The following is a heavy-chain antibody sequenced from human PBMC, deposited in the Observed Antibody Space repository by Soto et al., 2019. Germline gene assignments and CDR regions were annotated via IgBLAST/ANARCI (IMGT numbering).Heavy chain of an antibody. CDR1: GYSFMKYG. CDR2: ISPYSGYT. V-gene: IGHV1-18*01. CDR3: AREASVLIPAAQPSRFDS. Sequence: ASVKVSCKGFGYSFMKYGTNWVRQAPGQGLEWVGWISPYSGYTHSAQKFHGRLTLTTDTAASTAYMELRILRSADTALYYCAREASVLIPAAQPSRFDSWGQGTLVTVSS. D-gene: IGHD2-2*01. J-gene: IGHJ4*02.